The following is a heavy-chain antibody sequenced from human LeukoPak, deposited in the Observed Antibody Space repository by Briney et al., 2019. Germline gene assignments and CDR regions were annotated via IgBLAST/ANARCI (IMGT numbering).Heavy chain of an antibody. Sequence: GGSLRLSCAASGFTFSGHWMSWVRQAPGKGLEWVANINQGGSDKYYVDSVKGRFAISRDNANNLLYLQMNSLRGEDTAVYYCTRDRSRAEDDWGQGTLVTVSS. D-gene: IGHD1-14*01. CDR3: TRDRSRAEDD. J-gene: IGHJ4*02. CDR1: GFTFSGHW. V-gene: IGHV3-7*01. CDR2: INQGGSDK.